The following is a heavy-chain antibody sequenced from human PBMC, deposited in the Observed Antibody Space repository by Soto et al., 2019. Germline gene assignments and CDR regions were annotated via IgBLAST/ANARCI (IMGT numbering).Heavy chain of an antibody. Sequence: QVQLVQSGAEVKKPGSSVKVSCKASGGTFSSYAISWVRQAPGQGLEWMGGIIPIFGTANYAQKFQGRVTXXAXEXXSTAYMELSSLRSEETAVYYCARVSLPPSWNWFDPWGQGTLVTVSS. CDR2: IIPIFGTA. CDR3: ARVSLPPSWNWFDP. J-gene: IGHJ5*02. D-gene: IGHD6-6*01. CDR1: GGTFSSYA. V-gene: IGHV1-69*12.